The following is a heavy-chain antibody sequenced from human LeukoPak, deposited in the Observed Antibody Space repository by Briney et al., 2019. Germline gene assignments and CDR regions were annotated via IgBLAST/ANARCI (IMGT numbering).Heavy chain of an antibody. J-gene: IGHJ4*02. CDR2: IHYAGTP. CDR1: GGSIAGSNYY. CDR3: AREDLEWLLPPY. D-gene: IGHD3-3*01. V-gene: IGHV4-39*02. Sequence: SETLSLTCTVSGGSIAGSNYYWAWIRQSAGKGLEWIGSIHYAGTPYYIVSLKSRVTISVDTSKNKFSLNLTYVTAADTAVYYCAREDLEWLLPPYWGQGTLVTVSS.